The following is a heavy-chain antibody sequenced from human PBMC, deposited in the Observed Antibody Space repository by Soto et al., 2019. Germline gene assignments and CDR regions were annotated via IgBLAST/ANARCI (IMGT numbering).Heavy chain of an antibody. CDR2: IIPMFGTA. J-gene: IGHJ4*02. CDR1: GGTFGTYA. D-gene: IGHD5-12*01. CDR3: ASGLQLWLRRINNGYSG. V-gene: IGHV1-69*12. Sequence: QVQLVQSGAEVKKPESSVKVSCKAPGGTFGTYAISWVRQAPGQGLEWMGGIIPMFGTANYAQRFQDRVTITADESTNTVYMELSSLRPEDTAVYFCASGLQLWLRRINNGYSGWGQGTLVTVSS.